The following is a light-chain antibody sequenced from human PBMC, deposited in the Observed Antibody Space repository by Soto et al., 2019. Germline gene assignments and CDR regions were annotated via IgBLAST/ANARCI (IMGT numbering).Light chain of an antibody. CDR1: QSVSSD. CDR3: QHNSKPPLT. CDR2: GAS. V-gene: IGKV3-11*01. J-gene: IGKJ4*01. Sequence: EIVLTQSPATLSLSPGERATLSCRASQSVSSDLAWYQAKPGHAPRLLIYGASNSATGIPASFISSSSATKDSPPIISIVAADYFAVYYRQHNSKPPLTFGEGTKVDIK.